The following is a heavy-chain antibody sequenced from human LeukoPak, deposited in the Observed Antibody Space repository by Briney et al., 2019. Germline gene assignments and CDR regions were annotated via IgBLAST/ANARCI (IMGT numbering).Heavy chain of an antibody. J-gene: IGHJ4*02. V-gene: IGHV4-34*01. CDR2: ISHSGSA. D-gene: IGHD6-6*01. CDR1: GESLSGYY. Sequence: SETLSLTCAVYGESLSGYYWSWIRQPPGKGLEWIGEISHSGSASYNPSLKSRVIISADTSKNQFSLSLRSVTAADTAVYFCARQGTRLWGFLDYWGQGTLVAVSS. CDR3: ARQGTRLWGFLDY.